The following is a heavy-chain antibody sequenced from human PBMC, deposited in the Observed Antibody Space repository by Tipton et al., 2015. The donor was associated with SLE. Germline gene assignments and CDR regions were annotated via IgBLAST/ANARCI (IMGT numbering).Heavy chain of an antibody. CDR2: IKQDGSEK. CDR3: VRDYPGYGAYNY. CDR1: GFTFSNSW. J-gene: IGHJ4*02. V-gene: IGHV3-7*01. D-gene: IGHD4-17*01. Sequence: QLVQSGGGLVQAGGSLRLSCAASGFTFSNSWMNWVRQAPGKGLQWVADIKQDGSEKYYVDSVRGRFTISRDNAKSSLYLQINSLRAEDTAVYYCVRDYPGYGAYNYWGQGTLVTVSS.